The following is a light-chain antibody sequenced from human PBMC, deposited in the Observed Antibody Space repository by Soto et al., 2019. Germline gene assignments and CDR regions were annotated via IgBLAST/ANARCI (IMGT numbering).Light chain of an antibody. CDR1: QIVSSY. Sequence: EIVLTQSPATLSLSPVERATLSCRASQIVSSYLAWYQQKPGQAPRLLIYDASNRATGIPARFSGSGSGTDFTLTISSLEPEDFAVYYCQQRSNWPPLTFGGGTKVDIK. J-gene: IGKJ4*01. CDR3: QQRSNWPPLT. V-gene: IGKV3-11*01. CDR2: DAS.